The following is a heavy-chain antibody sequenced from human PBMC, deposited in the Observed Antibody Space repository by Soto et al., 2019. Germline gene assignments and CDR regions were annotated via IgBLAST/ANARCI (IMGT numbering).Heavy chain of an antibody. J-gene: IGHJ4*02. CDR3: AKTYYYDSSGYLGEYYFDY. Sequence: SETLSLTCTVSGGSISSGGYYWSWIRQHPGKGLEWIGYIYYSGSTYYNPSLKSRVTISVDTSKNQFSLKLRSVTAADMAVYYCAKTYYYDSSGYLGEYYFDYWGQGTLVTVSS. CDR2: IYYSGST. V-gene: IGHV4-31*03. D-gene: IGHD3-22*01. CDR1: GGSISSGGYY.